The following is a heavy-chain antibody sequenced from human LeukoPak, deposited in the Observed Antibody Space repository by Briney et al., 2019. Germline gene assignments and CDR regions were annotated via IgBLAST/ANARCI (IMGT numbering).Heavy chain of an antibody. J-gene: IGHJ3*02. CDR2: ISSSSTTI. D-gene: IGHD1-26*01. CDR3: ARGSASYYGAFDI. CDR1: GFTFSSYS. V-gene: IGHV3-48*04. Sequence: PGGSLRLSCAASGFTFSSYSMNWVRQAPGKGLEWVSYISSSSTTIYYADSVEGRFTISRDNAKNSLYLQMNSLRAEDTAVYYCARGSASYYGAFDIWGQGTMVTVSS.